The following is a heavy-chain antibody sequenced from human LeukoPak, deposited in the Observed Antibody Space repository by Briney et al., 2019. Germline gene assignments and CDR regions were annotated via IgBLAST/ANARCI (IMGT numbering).Heavy chain of an antibody. V-gene: IGHV4-59*08. Sequence: SETLSLTCTVSGGSISSYYWSWIRQPPKKGLEWIGYIHYSGSTNYSPSLNSRVSISVDTSKNQFSLRLTSVTAADTAVYYCARHSRTYYDFDYWGQGTLVTVSS. CDR1: GGSISSYY. CDR2: IHYSGST. D-gene: IGHD1-26*01. J-gene: IGHJ4*02. CDR3: ARHSRTYYDFDY.